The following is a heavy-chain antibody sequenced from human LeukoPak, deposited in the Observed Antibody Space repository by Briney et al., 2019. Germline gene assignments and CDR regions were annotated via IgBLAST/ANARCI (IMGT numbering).Heavy chain of an antibody. CDR2: IYYSGTT. D-gene: IGHD1-26*01. Sequence: SETLSLTCAVYGGSFSGYYWSWIRQPPGKGLEWIGSIYYSGTTYYNPSLKSRVTISVETSKNQLSLKLSSVTAADTAVYYCARDTVGATFPGAFDIWGQGTMVTVSS. CDR1: GGSFSGYY. V-gene: IGHV4-34*01. J-gene: IGHJ3*02. CDR3: ARDTVGATFPGAFDI.